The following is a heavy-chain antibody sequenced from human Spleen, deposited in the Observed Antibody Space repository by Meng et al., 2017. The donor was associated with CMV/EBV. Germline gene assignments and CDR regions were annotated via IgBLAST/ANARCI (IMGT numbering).Heavy chain of an antibody. V-gene: IGHV3-74*01. D-gene: IGHD5-18*01. CDR1: GFTFDDYA. J-gene: IGHJ3*02. CDR2: INSDGSRT. Sequence: GESLKISCAASGFTFDDYAMHWVRQAPGKGLVWVSRINSDGSRTTYADSVKGRFTISRDNSKNTLYLQMDSLRPEDTAVYYCARREIRGYSEALYSFNIWGQGTRVTVSS. CDR3: ARREIRGYSEALYSFNI.